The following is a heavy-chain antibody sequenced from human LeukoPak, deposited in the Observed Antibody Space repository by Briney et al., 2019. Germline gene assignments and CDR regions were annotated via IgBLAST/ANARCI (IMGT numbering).Heavy chain of an antibody. V-gene: IGHV1-2*02. D-gene: IGHD1-26*01. CDR2: INPSSGGT. J-gene: IGHJ3*02. CDR1: GYTFIGYY. Sequence: GASVKVSCKASGYTFIGYYMHWVRQAPGQGLEWMGWINPSSGGTNYAQKFQGRVTMTRDTSISTAYMELSRLRSDDTAVYYCAREAYSAYAFDIWGQGTMVTVSS. CDR3: AREAYSAYAFDI.